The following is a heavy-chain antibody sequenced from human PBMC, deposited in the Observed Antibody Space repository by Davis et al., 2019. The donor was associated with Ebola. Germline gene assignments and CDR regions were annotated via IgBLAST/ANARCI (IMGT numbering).Heavy chain of an antibody. CDR2: IDPKSGGG. V-gene: IGHV1-2*02. J-gene: IGHJ4*02. CDR1: GYTFTDYY. CDR3: AKVYGDDYNLPFDS. D-gene: IGHD5-24*01. Sequence: ASVKVSCKASGYTFTDYYIHWVRQAPGQGLEWMAWIDPKSGGGNYAPKFQGRVTMTTDTSISTAYMDLSSLRSDDTAVYYCAKVYGDDYNLPFDSWGQGTLVTVSS.